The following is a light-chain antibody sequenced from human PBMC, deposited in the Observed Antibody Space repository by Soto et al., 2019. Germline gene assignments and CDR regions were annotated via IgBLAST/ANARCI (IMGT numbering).Light chain of an antibody. CDR2: DAS. J-gene: IGKJ5*01. Sequence: DLQQTASPPCLYAAVGHGGTITCQADQAVSNHLNWHQQTLGKAPKLLIYDASNLETGLTSRFSATGSATYFSFPISSLQPEEVAKDDCQQYSTLITSGQGTRLAIK. CDR3: QQYSTLIT. V-gene: IGKV1-33*01. CDR1: QAVSNH.